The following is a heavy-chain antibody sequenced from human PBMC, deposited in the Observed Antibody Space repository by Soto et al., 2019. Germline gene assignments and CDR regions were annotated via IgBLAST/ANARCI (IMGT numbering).Heavy chain of an antibody. D-gene: IGHD3-10*01. CDR2: ISNDGSNE. CDR3: AKGEVRGIIPSYFDY. J-gene: IGHJ4*02. Sequence: GGSLRLSCAVSGFTFRWFGMNWVRQAPGKGLEWVARISNDGSNEYYVDSVKGRFTISRDNSKNTLYLQMDSLRAEDTAVYYCAKGEVRGIIPSYFDYWGLGTLVTV. V-gene: IGHV3-30*18. CDR1: GFTFRWFG.